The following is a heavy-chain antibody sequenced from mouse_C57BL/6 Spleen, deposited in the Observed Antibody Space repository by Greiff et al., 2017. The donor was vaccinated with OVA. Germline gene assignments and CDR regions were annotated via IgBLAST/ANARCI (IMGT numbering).Heavy chain of an antibody. V-gene: IGHV1-85*01. CDR2: IYPRDGST. Sequence: QVQLQQSGPELVKPGASVKLSCKASGYTFTSYDINWVKQRPGQGLEWIGWIYPRDGSTKYNEKFKGKATLTVDTSSSTAYMELHSLTSEDSAVYFCASPYYYGSSYARDYWGQGTSVTVSS. CDR1: GYTFTSYD. D-gene: IGHD1-1*01. J-gene: IGHJ4*01. CDR3: ASPYYYGSSYARDY.